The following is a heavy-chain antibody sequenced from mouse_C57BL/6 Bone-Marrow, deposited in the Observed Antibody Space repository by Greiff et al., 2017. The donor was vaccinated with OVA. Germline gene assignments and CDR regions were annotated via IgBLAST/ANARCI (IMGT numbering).Heavy chain of an antibody. D-gene: IGHD1-1*01. CDR1: GFNIKDDY. Sequence: EVQLVESGAELVRPGASVKLSCTASGFNIKDDYMHWVKQRPEQGLEWIGWIDPENGDTEYASKFQGKATITADTSSNTAYLQLSSLTSEDTAVYYWTTDYYGSSSHWYFDVWGTGTTVTVSS. V-gene: IGHV14-4*01. J-gene: IGHJ1*03. CDR3: TTDYYGSSSHWYFDV. CDR2: IDPENGDT.